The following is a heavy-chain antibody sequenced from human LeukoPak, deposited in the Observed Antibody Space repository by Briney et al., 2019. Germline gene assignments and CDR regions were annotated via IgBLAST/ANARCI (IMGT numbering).Heavy chain of an antibody. CDR2: ISYAGSNK. CDR1: GFTFSTYG. CDR3: ARGQPGP. J-gene: IGHJ5*02. Sequence: GTSLRLSCAASGFTFSTYGMHWVRQAPGKGLEWVAVISYAGSNKYYADSVKGRFGISRDNVKNTLYLQMNSLRAEDTAVYFCARGQPGPWGEGTLVRVSS. V-gene: IGHV3-30*03. D-gene: IGHD6-13*01.